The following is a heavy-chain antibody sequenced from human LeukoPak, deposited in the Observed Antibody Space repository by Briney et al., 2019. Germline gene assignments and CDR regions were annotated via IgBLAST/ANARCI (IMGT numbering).Heavy chain of an antibody. CDR3: ARTAGVPAGPFDY. CDR1: GYSFPSYW. D-gene: IGHD2-2*01. Sequence: GESLKISCKGSGYSFPSYWISWGRQIPGKGLEWMGRIDSSDSYTNYSPSFQGHVTISADKAISTAYLQWSSLKASDTAMYYCARTAGVPAGPFDYWGQGTLVTVSS. CDR2: IDSSDSYT. J-gene: IGHJ4*02. V-gene: IGHV5-10-1*01.